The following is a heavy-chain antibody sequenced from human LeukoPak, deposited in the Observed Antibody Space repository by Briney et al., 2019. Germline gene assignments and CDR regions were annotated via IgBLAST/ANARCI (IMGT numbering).Heavy chain of an antibody. J-gene: IGHJ6*02. CDR2: ISGYNANT. CDR3: ATDRVGSLRGVIILHYYYNGPDV. CDR1: GYTFTSYG. D-gene: IGHD3-10*01. V-gene: IGHV1-18*04. Sequence: ASVKVSCKASGYTFTSYGFTWVRQAPGEGLEWMGWISGYNANTNYAEKFQGRVSMTTDTSTSTSYMELRSLRSDDTAVYYCATDRVGSLRGVIILHYYYNGPDVWGQGTTVTVSS.